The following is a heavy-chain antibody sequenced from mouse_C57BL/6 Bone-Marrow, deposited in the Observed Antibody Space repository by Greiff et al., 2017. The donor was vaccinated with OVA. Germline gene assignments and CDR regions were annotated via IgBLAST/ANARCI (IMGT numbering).Heavy chain of an antibody. CDR1: GFTFSSYA. Sequence: EVMLVESGGGLVKPGGSLKLSCAASGFTFSSYAMSWVRQTPEKRLEWVATISDGGSYTYYPDNVKGRFTISRDNAKNNLYLQMSHLKSEDTAMNYCARTGKRPYWYFDVWGTGTTVTVSS. J-gene: IGHJ1*03. CDR3: ARTGKRPYWYFDV. V-gene: IGHV5-4*03. CDR2: ISDGGSYT.